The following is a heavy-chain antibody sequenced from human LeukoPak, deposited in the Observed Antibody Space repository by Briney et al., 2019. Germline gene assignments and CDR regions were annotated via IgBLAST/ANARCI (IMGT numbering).Heavy chain of an antibody. D-gene: IGHD3-3*01. J-gene: IGHJ4*02. CDR3: AREAEEGITIFGVASDY. V-gene: IGHV3-30*19. Sequence: PGGSLRLSCAASGFTFSSHAMHWVRQAPGKGLEWVAVISYDGSNKYYADSVKGRFTISRDNSKNTLYLQMNSLRAEDTAVYYCAREAEEGITIFGVASDYWGQGTLVTLSS. CDR2: ISYDGSNK. CDR1: GFTFSSHA.